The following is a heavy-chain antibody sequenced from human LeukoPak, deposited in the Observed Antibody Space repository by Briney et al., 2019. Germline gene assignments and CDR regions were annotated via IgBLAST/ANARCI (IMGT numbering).Heavy chain of an antibody. CDR3: VRGPYGSGISNWFDP. CDR2: IYYSGDT. CDR1: DGAIAAYS. D-gene: IGHD3-10*01. J-gene: IGHJ5*02. V-gene: IGHV4-59*01. Sequence: SETLSLTCTVSDGAIAAYSWSWIRQAPGKGLEWIGYIYYSGDTNYNPSLQSRVTVSVDTSKNQFSLRLTSVSAADTAVYYCVRGPYGSGISNWFDPWGQGTQVIVSS.